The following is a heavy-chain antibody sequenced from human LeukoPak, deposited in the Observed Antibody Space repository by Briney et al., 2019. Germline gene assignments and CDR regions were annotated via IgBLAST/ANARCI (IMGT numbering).Heavy chain of an antibody. Sequence: GGSLTLSCGPSGFPLSSYCVTWVRQATGKGLEWVANIKEDGSKKYYVESVRGRFTISRDNAENSLYLQMNSLRAEDTAVYYCARDSRSCRSSDCRGDAFDIWGQGTMVTVSS. CDR2: IKEDGSKK. CDR3: ARDSRSCRSSDCRGDAFDI. CDR1: GFPLSSYC. D-gene: IGHD6-25*01. V-gene: IGHV3-7*01. J-gene: IGHJ3*02.